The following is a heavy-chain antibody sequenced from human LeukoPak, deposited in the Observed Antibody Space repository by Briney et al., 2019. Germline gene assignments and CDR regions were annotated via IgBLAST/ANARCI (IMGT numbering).Heavy chain of an antibody. J-gene: IGHJ4*02. V-gene: IGHV3-7*01. D-gene: IGHD3-3*01. CDR2: IKQDGSAK. CDR3: ARGGRSPLYYDFWSGYYKDFDY. CDR1: GFIFSNYW. Sequence: PGGSLRLSCTASGFIFSNYWMSWVRQAPGKGLEWVANIKQDGSAKYYVDSVKGRFTISRDNSKNTLYLQMNSLRAEDTAVYYCARGGRSPLYYDFWSGYYKDFDYWGQGTLVTVSS.